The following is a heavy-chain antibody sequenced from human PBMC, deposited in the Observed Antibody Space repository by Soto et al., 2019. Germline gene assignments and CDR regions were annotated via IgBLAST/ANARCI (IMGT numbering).Heavy chain of an antibody. Sequence: QVQLVQSGAEVKKPGASVKVSCKASGYTFTSYGINWVRQAPGQGLEGMGWISANNGNTHYAQKPQGRVTMTTDTSTSTAYMELRSLRSDDTAVYYCARVQSGYDFAYWGQGTLVTVSS. CDR1: GYTFTSYG. CDR3: ARVQSGYDFAY. V-gene: IGHV1-18*01. D-gene: IGHD5-12*01. CDR2: ISANNGNT. J-gene: IGHJ4*02.